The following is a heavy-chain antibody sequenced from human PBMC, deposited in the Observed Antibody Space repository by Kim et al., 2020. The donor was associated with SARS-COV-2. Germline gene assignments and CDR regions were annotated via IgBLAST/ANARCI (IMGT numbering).Heavy chain of an antibody. CDR3: ARELRGYSYGYPFEY. D-gene: IGHD5-18*01. CDR1: GFTFGNYG. J-gene: IGHJ4*01. V-gene: IGHV3-33*01. CDR2: IWHDGSNK. Sequence: GGSLRLSCAASGFTFGNYGMHWVRQAPGKGLEWVAAIWHDGSNKYYVDSVKGRFTISRDNSNNTLYLQLNSLGAEDTAVYYCARELRGYSYGYPFEYWG.